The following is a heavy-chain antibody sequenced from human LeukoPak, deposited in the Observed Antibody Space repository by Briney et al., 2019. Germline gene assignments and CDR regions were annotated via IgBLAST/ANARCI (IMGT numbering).Heavy chain of an antibody. V-gene: IGHV3-30*04. CDR2: ISYDGSNK. CDR3: ARAPRGYGYGYALDY. J-gene: IGHJ4*02. D-gene: IGHD5-18*01. Sequence: GRSLRLSCAASGFTFSSYAMHWVRQAPGKGLEWVAIISYDGSNKYYADSVKGRFTISRDNSKNTLYLQMNSLRAEDTAVYYCARAPRGYGYGYALDYWGQGTLVTVSS. CDR1: GFTFSSYA.